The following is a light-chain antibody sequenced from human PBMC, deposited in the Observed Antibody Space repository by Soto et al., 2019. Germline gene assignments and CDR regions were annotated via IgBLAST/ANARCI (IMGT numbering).Light chain of an antibody. CDR3: TSYSTSSTYV. V-gene: IGLV2-14*01. CDR1: SSDVGGYNY. CDR2: YVS. J-gene: IGLJ1*01. Sequence: QSALTQPASVSGSPGQSITISCTGTSSDVGGYNYVSLYQQHPGKAPKLMIYYVSNRPSGVSNRFSGSKSGNTASLTISGLQAEDEADYYCTSYSTSSTYVFGAGTKLTVL.